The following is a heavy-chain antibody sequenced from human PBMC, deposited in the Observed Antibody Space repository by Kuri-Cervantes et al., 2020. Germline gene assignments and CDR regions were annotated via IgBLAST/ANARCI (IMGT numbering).Heavy chain of an antibody. CDR3: AREEVATPSRYYYYGMDV. CDR2: ISWNSGSI. Sequence: SLKISCAASGFTFDDYAMHWVRQAPGKGLEWVSGISWNSGSIGYADSVKGRFTISRDNAKNSLYLQMNSLRAEDTALYYCAREEVATPSRYYYYGMDVWGQGTTVTVSS. D-gene: IGHD5-12*01. J-gene: IGHJ6*02. CDR1: GFTFDDYA. V-gene: IGHV3-9*01.